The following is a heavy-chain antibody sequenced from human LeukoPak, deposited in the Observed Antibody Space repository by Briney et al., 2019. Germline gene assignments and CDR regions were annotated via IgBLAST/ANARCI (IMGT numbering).Heavy chain of an antibody. D-gene: IGHD2-2*02. V-gene: IGHV3-11*04. CDR2: ISSSGSTI. CDR3: AKASDIVVVPAAISRVGFDY. Sequence: GGSLRLSCAASGFTFSDYYMSWIRQAPGKGLEWVSYISSSGSTIDYADSVKGRFTISRDNAKNSLYLQMNSLRAEDTAVYYCAKASDIVVVPAAISRVGFDYWGQGTLVTVSS. J-gene: IGHJ4*02. CDR1: GFTFSDYY.